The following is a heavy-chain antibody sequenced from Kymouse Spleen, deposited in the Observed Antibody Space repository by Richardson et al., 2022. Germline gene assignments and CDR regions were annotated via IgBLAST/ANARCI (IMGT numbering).Heavy chain of an antibody. CDR3: ARDLTGDFFDY. Sequence: QVQLVESGGGVVQPGRSLRLSCAASGFTFSSYGMHWVRQAPGKGLEWVAVIWYDGSNKYYADSVKGRFTISRDNSKNTLYLQMNSLRAEDTAVYYCARDLTGDFFDYWGQGTLVTVSS. D-gene: IGHD7-27*02. J-gene: IGHJ4*02. V-gene: IGHV3-33*01. CDR1: GFTFSSYG. CDR2: IWYDGSNK.